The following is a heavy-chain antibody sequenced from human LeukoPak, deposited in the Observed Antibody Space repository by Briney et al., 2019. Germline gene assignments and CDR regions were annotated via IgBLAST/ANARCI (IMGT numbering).Heavy chain of an antibody. CDR3: ASTRGYSYGCLDY. Sequence: GGPLRLSCAASGFTFSSYSMNWVRQAPGKGLEWVSSISSSSSYIYYADSVKGRFTISRDNAKNSLYLQMNSLRAEDTAVYYCASTRGYSYGCLDYWGQGTLVTVSS. V-gene: IGHV3-21*01. CDR2: ISSSSSYI. CDR1: GFTFSSYS. D-gene: IGHD5-18*01. J-gene: IGHJ4*02.